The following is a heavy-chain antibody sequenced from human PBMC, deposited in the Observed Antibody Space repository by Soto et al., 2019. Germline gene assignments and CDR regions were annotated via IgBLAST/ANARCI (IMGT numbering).Heavy chain of an antibody. D-gene: IGHD1-26*01. Sequence: XVSLRLFCAACGFAFSTYAMNWVRQAPGKGLEWVSAISGGGGSTYYADSVKGRVTISRDNSKNTLYLQMNSLRAEDTAVYYCAKVRLGAPTFTDYYYYGLDVCGQRTTVTVSS. V-gene: IGHV3-23*01. J-gene: IGHJ6*02. CDR2: ISGGGGST. CDR1: GFAFSTYA. CDR3: AKVRLGAPTFTDYYYYGLDV.